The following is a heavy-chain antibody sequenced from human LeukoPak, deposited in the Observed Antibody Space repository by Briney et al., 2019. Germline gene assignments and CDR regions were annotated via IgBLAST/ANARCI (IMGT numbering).Heavy chain of an antibody. CDR2: INQDGSEK. V-gene: IGHV3-7*01. CDR3: ARRRDGNYYYYYYMDV. CDR1: GFTFSSYW. J-gene: IGHJ6*03. Sequence: GGSLRLSCAASGFTFSSYWMSWVRQAPGKGLEWVANINQDGSEKYYVDSVKGRFTISRDNAKNSLYLQMNSLRAEDTAVYYCARRRDGNYYYYYYMDVWGKGTTVTISS.